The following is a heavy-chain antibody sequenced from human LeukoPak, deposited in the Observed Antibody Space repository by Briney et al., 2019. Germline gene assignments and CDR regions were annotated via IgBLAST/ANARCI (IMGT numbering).Heavy chain of an antibody. V-gene: IGHV3-53*01. J-gene: IGHJ3*02. CDR2: IYSGGST. Sequence: GGSLRLSCAASGFTVSSNYMSWVRQAPGKGLEWVSVIYSGGSTYHADSVKGRFTISRDNSKNTLYLQMNSLRAEDTAVYYCARDGYNENAFDIWGQGTMVTVSS. D-gene: IGHD5-24*01. CDR1: GFTVSSNY. CDR3: ARDGYNENAFDI.